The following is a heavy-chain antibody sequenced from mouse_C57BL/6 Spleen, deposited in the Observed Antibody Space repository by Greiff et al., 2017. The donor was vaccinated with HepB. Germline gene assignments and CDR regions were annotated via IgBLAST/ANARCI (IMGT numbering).Heavy chain of an antibody. CDR2: IDPSDSET. J-gene: IGHJ4*01. D-gene: IGHD2-1*01. V-gene: IGHV1-52*01. Sequence: VQLQQPGAELVRPGSSVKLSCKASGYTFTSYWMHWVKQRPIQGLEWIGNIDPSDSETHYNQKFKDKATLTVDKSSSTAYMQLSSLTSEDSAVYYCARDGKRAMDYWGQGTSVTVSS. CDR1: GYTFTSYW. CDR3: ARDGKRAMDY.